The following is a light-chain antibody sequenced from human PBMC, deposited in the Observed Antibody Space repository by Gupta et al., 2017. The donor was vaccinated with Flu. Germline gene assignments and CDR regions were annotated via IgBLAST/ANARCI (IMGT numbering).Light chain of an antibody. Sequence: LSLSPGERATLSCRASQSVTSTYLAWYQQKPGQAPRLLIYGASSRATGIPDRFSGSGSGTDFTLTISRLEPEDFAVYYCQQYDNEPRALTFGGGTKVEIK. CDR2: GAS. J-gene: IGKJ4*01. CDR1: QSVTSTY. V-gene: IGKV3-20*01. CDR3: QQYDNEPRALT.